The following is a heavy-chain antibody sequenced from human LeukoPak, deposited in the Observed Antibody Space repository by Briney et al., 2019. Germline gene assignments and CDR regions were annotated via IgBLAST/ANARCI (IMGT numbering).Heavy chain of an antibody. CDR1: GGSISSGGYY. V-gene: IGHV4-30-2*01. Sequence: SQTLSLTCTVSGGSISSGGYYWSWIRQPPGKGLEWIGHIYHSGSTYYNPSLKSRVTISVDRSKNQFSLKLSSVTAADTAVYYCAREPRYFDWFLPHAFDIWGQGTMVTVSS. J-gene: IGHJ3*02. CDR2: IYHSGST. CDR3: AREPRYFDWFLPHAFDI. D-gene: IGHD3-9*01.